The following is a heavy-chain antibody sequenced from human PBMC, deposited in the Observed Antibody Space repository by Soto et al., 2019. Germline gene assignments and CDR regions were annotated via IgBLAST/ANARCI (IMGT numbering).Heavy chain of an antibody. CDR1: GFTFSSYS. V-gene: IGHV3-21*01. Sequence: PGGSLRLSCAASGFTFSSYSMNWVRQAPGKGLEWVSSISSSSSYIYYADSVKGRFTISRDNAKNSLYLQMNSLRAEDTAVYYCARELPYCTNGVCYTADYYYYMDVWGKGTTVTVSS. CDR2: ISSSSSYI. D-gene: IGHD2-8*01. J-gene: IGHJ6*03. CDR3: ARELPYCTNGVCYTADYYYYMDV.